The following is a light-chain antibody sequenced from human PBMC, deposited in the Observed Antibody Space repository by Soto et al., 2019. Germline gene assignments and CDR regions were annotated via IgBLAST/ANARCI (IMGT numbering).Light chain of an antibody. CDR3: QHQFNWPPFA. V-gene: IGKV3-15*01. CDR1: QSVGSS. CDR2: HAS. Sequence: IVMTQSPATLSVSPGERATLSCRASQSVGSSLAWYQQKPGQAPRLLIYHASTRTLGVPARFSGSGSGTEFTLNFGSLQSEDFAVYYCQHQFNWPPFAFGPGTKLEI. J-gene: IGKJ2*01.